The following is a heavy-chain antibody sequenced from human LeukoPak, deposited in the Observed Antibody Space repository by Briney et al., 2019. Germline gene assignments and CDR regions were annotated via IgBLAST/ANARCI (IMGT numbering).Heavy chain of an antibody. CDR2: IIPILGIA. CDR3: ARLIDIVVVPAANGSH. CDR1: GGTFSSYA. J-gene: IGHJ4*02. V-gene: IGHV1-69*04. Sequence: SVKVSCKASGGTFSSYAISWVRQAPGQGLEWMGGIIPILGIANYAQKFQGRVTITADKSTSTAYTELSSLRSEDTAVYYCARLIDIVVVPAANGSHWGQGTLVTVSS. D-gene: IGHD2-2*01.